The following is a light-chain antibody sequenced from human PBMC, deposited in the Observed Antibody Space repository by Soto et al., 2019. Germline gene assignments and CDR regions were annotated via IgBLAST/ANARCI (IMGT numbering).Light chain of an antibody. CDR3: QQYNNYSYT. CDR2: DAS. CDR1: QSISSW. J-gene: IGKJ2*01. Sequence: DIQMTQSPSTLSASVGDRVTITCRTSQSISSWLAWYQQKPGKAPKLLIYDASSLESGVPSRFSGSGSGTEFTLTNSSLQPDDFATYYCQQYNNYSYTFGQGTKLEIK. V-gene: IGKV1-5*01.